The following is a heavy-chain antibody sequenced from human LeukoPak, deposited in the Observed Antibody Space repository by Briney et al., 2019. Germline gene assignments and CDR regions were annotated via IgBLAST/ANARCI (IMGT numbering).Heavy chain of an antibody. V-gene: IGHV4-59*11. CDR1: GGSFSSHY. J-gene: IGHJ3*02. CDR2: ISYIGST. D-gene: IGHD4-17*01. CDR3: ARDPTTVTKGLDI. Sequence: SETLSLTCTVSGGSFSSHYWSWIRQPPGKGLEWIGYISYIGSTNYNPSLKSRVTISVDTSNNQFSLKLSSVTAADTAVYYCARDPTTVTKGLDIWGQGTMVTVSS.